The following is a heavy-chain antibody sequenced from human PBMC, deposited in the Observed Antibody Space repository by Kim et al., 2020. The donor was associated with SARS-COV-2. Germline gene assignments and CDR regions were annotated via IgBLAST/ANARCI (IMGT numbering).Heavy chain of an antibody. CDR2: ISAYNGNT. J-gene: IGHJ6*02. CDR3: ARVFSPTIFGYYGMDV. CDR1: GYTFTSYG. Sequence: ASVKVSCKASGYTFTSYGISWVRQAPGQGLEWMGWISAYNGNTNYAQKLQGRVTMTTDTSTSTAYMELRSLRSDDTAVYYCARVFSPTIFGYYGMDVWGQGTTVTVSS. V-gene: IGHV1-18*01. D-gene: IGHD3-3*01.